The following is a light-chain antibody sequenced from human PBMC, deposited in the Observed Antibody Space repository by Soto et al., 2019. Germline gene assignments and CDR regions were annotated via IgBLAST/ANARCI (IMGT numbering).Light chain of an antibody. CDR3: SSYKVYSNLV. CDR1: SSDVGGYNL. V-gene: IGLV2-14*01. CDR2: EVS. J-gene: IGLJ1*01. Sequence: QSVLTQPASVSGSPGQSITISCTGTSSDVGGYNLVSWFQQHPGKVPQLIIFEVSSRPSGISSRFSGSKSGNTASLTISGLQAEGEADYYCSSYKVYSNLVFGTGTKVTVL.